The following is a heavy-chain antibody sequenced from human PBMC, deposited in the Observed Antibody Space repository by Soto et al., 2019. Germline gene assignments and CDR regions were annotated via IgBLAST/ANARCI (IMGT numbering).Heavy chain of an antibody. CDR2: IDWDDDK. CDR1: GFSLSTRGMR. J-gene: IGHJ3*02. D-gene: IGHD3-22*01. Sequence: LVNPTQTLTLTCTFSGFSLSTRGMRVSWIRQPPGKALEWLARIDWDDDKFYSKSLKTRLTISKDTTKNQVVLTTTNMDPVDTATYYCGGDSSCYDAFDIWGQGTMVTVSS. CDR3: GGDSSCYDAFDI. V-gene: IGHV2-70*04.